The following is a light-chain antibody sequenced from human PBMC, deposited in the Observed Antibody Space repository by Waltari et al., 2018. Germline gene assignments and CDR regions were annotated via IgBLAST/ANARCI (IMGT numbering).Light chain of an antibody. CDR3: QQLKSYPIT. CDR2: AAS. CDR1: QLILGY. J-gene: IGKJ4*01. Sequence: TQLTQSPSSLAASVGDRVTISCRTSQLILGYLAWYQQKPGKAPKLLIYAASTLQSGVPSRFSGSGSGMDFNITISNLQPEDFATYYCQQLKSYPITFGGGTKVEIK. V-gene: IGKV1-9*01.